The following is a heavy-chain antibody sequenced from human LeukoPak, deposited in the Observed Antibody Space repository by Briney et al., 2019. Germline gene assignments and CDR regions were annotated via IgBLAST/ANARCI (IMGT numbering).Heavy chain of an antibody. V-gene: IGHV3-23*01. D-gene: IGHD3-22*01. CDR3: AKARYYYDSSGFNFDY. CDR2: ISGSGGST. J-gene: IGHJ4*02. CDR1: EFTFSSYA. Sequence: GGSLRLSCAASEFTFSSYALTWVRQAPGKGLEWVSSISGSGGSTYYADSVRGRFTISRDNSKDTLNLQMNRLRAEDTAVYYCAKARYYYDSSGFNFDYWGQGTLVTVSS.